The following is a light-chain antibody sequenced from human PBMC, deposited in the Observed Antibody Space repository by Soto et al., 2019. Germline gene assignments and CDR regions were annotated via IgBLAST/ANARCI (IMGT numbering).Light chain of an antibody. CDR2: EVS. CDR1: SSDVGGYNY. CDR3: SSYAGSNNL. V-gene: IGLV2-8*01. J-gene: IGLJ2*01. Sequence: QSALTQPPSASGSPGQSVTISCTGTSSDVGGYNYVSWYQQHPAKAPKLMIYEVSKRPSGVPDRFSGSKSGNTASLTVSGLQAEDEADYFCSSYAGSNNLFGGGTKVTVL.